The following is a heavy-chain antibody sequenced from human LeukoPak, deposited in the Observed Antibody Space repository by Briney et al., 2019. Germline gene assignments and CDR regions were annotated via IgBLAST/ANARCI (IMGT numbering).Heavy chain of an antibody. CDR3: AKDTTYDILTGYFDY. CDR2: ISSSSSYI. CDR1: GFTFSSYT. J-gene: IGHJ4*02. Sequence: GGSLRLSCAASGFTFSSYTMNWVRQAPEKGLEWVSSISSSSSYIYYAESVKGRFTMSRDNAKNSLYLQINSLRAEDTAVYFCAKDTTYDILTGYFDYWGQGTLVTVSS. V-gene: IGHV3-21*01. D-gene: IGHD3-9*01.